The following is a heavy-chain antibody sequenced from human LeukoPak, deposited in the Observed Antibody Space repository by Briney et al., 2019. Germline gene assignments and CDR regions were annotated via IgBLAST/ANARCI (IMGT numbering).Heavy chain of an antibody. J-gene: IGHJ4*02. CDR1: GGTFSSYA. D-gene: IGHD6-13*01. CDR3: ARTSIAAAGPLDY. Sequence: SVKVSCKASGGTFSSYAISWVRQAPGQGLEWMGRIIPIFGTANYARKFQGRATITTDESTSTAYMELSSLRSEDTAVYYCARTSIAAAGPLDYWGQGTLVTVSS. CDR2: IIPIFGTA. V-gene: IGHV1-69*05.